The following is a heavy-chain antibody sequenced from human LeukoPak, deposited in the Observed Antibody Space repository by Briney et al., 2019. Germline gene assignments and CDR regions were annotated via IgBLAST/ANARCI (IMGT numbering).Heavy chain of an antibody. J-gene: IGHJ4*02. V-gene: IGHV4-34*01. Sequence: SETLSLTCAVYGGSFSGYYWSWIRQPPGKGLEWIGEINHSGSTNYNPSLKSRVTISVDTSKNQFSLKLSSVTAADTALYYCVRAGGLLDYSGFDYWGQGTLVTVSS. CDR1: GGSFSGYY. CDR2: INHSGST. CDR3: VRAGGLLDYSGFDY. D-gene: IGHD2-15*01.